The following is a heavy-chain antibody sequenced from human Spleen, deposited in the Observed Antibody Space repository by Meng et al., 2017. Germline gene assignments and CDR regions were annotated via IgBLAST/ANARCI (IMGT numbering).Heavy chain of an antibody. CDR3: ASLESSVFGDFDY. Sequence: SLKISCAASGFSFSSYNLHWVRQAPGKGPEWVAVVSIFDYKEYYADSVKGRFTISRDNSKNTLYLQMNSLRADDTAVYYCASLESSVFGDFDYWGQGTLVTVSS. D-gene: IGHD3-3*01. CDR2: VSIFDYKE. CDR1: GFSFSSYN. V-gene: IGHV3-30*07. J-gene: IGHJ4*02.